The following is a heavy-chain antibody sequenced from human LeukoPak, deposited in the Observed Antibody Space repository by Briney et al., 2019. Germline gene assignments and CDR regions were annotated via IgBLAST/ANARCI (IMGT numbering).Heavy chain of an antibody. CDR1: RVTLSSYA. CDR2: SGGST. Sequence: GGSLRLSCAASRVTLSSYAMSWARQAPGKGLEWVSGSGGSTYYADSVKGRFTISRDNSKNTLYLQMNSLRAEDTAIYYCAKRGPDYYFDFWGQGTLVTVSS. D-gene: IGHD3-10*01. V-gene: IGHV3-23*01. CDR3: AKRGPDYYFDF. J-gene: IGHJ4*02.